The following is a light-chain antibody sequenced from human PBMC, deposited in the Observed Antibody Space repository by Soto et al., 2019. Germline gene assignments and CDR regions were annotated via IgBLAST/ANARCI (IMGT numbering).Light chain of an antibody. CDR2: DAS. V-gene: IGKV3-11*01. Sequence: EIVLTQSPATLSLSPGERATLSCRASQSVSSYLAWYQQKPGQAPRLLIYDASNRATGVPARFSGSGSGTDFTLTISSLEPEDFAVYYCQQRSNWLLTXGG. CDR1: QSVSSY. J-gene: IGKJ4*01. CDR3: QQRSNWLLT.